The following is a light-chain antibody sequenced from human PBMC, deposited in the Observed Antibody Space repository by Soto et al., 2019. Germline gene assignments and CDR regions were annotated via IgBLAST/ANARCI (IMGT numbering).Light chain of an antibody. Sequence: AIQMTQSPSSLSASVAYTPTITCWASQGIRNDLGWYQQKPGKAPKLLIYAASSLQSGVPSRFSGSGSGTDFTLTISSLQPEDFATYYCLQDYNYPRTFGPGTKVDI. CDR2: AAS. CDR3: LQDYNYPRT. CDR1: QGIRND. V-gene: IGKV1-6*01. J-gene: IGKJ3*01.